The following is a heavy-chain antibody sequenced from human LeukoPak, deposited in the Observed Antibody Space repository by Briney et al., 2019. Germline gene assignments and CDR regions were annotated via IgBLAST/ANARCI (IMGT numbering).Heavy chain of an antibody. J-gene: IGHJ3*02. CDR1: GFTFDDYA. CDR2: ISWNSGSI. D-gene: IGHD4-17*01. V-gene: IGHV3-9*03. CDR3: AKDQHDYGDYGGAFDI. Sequence: GGSLRLSCAASGFTFDDYAMHWVRQAPGKGLEWVSGISWNSGSIGYADSVKGRFTISRDNAKNSLYLQMNSLRAEDMALYYCAKDQHDYGDYGGAFDIWGQGTMVTASS.